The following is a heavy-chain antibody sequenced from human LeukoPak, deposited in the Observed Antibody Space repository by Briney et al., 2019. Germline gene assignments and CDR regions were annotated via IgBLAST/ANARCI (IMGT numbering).Heavy chain of an antibody. CDR3: AKRGVVIRAVIIVGFHKEAYYFDY. J-gene: IGHJ4*02. V-gene: IGHV3-23*01. CDR1: GITLSNYG. D-gene: IGHD3-10*01. Sequence: GGSLRLSCAVSGITLSNYGMSWVRQAPGKGLQWVAGISDRGGSTNYADSVKGRFTISRDNSKNTLYLQMNSLRAEDTAVYFCAKRGVVIRAVIIVGFHKEAYYFDYWGQGALVTVSS. CDR2: ISDRGGST.